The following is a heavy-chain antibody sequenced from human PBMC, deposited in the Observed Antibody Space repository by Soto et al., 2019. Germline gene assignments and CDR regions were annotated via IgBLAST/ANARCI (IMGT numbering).Heavy chain of an antibody. V-gene: IGHV4-61*02. D-gene: IGHD4-17*01. CDR1: GGSISSGDYY. Sequence: SETLSLTCTVSGGSISSGDYYWNWIRQPAGKGLEWIGRIHSTRSPNYNPSLKSRVTMSVDTSKNQFSLKLNLTSVTAADTAVYYCARSPAYGDYANLDTWGQGTLVTVSS. CDR2: IHSTRSP. CDR3: ARSPAYGDYANLDT. J-gene: IGHJ5*02.